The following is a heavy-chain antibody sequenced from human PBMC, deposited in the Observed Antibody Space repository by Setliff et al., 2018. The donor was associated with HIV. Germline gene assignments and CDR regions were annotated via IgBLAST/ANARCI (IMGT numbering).Heavy chain of an antibody. J-gene: IGHJ3*02. CDR2: VYYSGTT. CDR3: ARVACSSTSCPRRYAFDM. D-gene: IGHD2-2*01. CDR1: GGSLNSGTYY. V-gene: IGHV4-39*07. Sequence: SETLSLTCTVSGGSLNSGTYYWGWVRQPPGEGLEWIGNVYYSGTTYYNPSLKSRVTISVDTSKNQFSLNLSSVTAADTAVYYCARVACSSTSCPRRYAFDMWGQGTMVTVSS.